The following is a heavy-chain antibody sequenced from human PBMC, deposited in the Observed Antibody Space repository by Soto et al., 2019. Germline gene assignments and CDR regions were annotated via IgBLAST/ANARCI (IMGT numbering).Heavy chain of an antibody. Sequence: SETRSLTGTLSAGSMSSGDSYWSWIRQPPGKGMEWIGYIYYSGSTYYNPSLKSRVTISVDTSKNQFSLKLSSVTAADTAVYYCARDWVKRPYGMDVWGQGTTVTVSS. D-gene: IGHD3-16*01. CDR1: AGSMSSGDSY. CDR2: IYYSGST. J-gene: IGHJ6*02. CDR3: ARDWVKRPYGMDV. V-gene: IGHV4-30-4*01.